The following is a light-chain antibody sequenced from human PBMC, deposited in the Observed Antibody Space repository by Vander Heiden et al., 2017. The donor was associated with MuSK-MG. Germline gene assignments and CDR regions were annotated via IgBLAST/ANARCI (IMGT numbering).Light chain of an antibody. CDR1: SSNIGTNT. V-gene: IGLV1-44*01. CDR3: STWDDNLNGGL. J-gene: IGLJ3*02. Sequence: SVLTQPPSASGTPGPTVTLSCSGSSSNIGTNTVNWYQQRPGTAPKLRSESKNQRPSGVPDRFSVAKSGTSASRAISGLQSEDEADDDGSTWDDNLNGGLCGGGTKLTVL. CDR2: SKN.